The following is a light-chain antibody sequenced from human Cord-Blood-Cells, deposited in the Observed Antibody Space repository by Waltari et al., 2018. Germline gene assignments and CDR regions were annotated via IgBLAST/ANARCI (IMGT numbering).Light chain of an antibody. V-gene: IGKV2-28*01. CDR1: HSLLHSNRYNH. Sequence: DTVTTQSPLSLPAPPGAPASISCRSSHSLLHSNRYNHLVWYLQKPGQSPQLLIYLGSNRASGVPDRFSGSGSGTDFTLKISRVEAEDVGVYYCMQALQTGQMYTFGQGTKLEIK. J-gene: IGKJ2*01. CDR2: LGS. CDR3: MQALQTGQMYT.